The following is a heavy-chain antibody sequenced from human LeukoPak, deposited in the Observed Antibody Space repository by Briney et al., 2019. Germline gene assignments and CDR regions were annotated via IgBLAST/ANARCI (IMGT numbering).Heavy chain of an antibody. V-gene: IGHV4-34*01. J-gene: IGHJ4*02. Sequence: SETLSLTCAVYGGSFSGYYWSWIRQPPGKGLEWIGEINHSGSTNYNPSLKSRVTISVDTSKNQFSLKLSSVTAADTAVCYCARVLVSGSYYWGQGTLVTVSS. CDR3: ARVLVSGSYY. D-gene: IGHD1-26*01. CDR1: GGSFSGYY. CDR2: INHSGST.